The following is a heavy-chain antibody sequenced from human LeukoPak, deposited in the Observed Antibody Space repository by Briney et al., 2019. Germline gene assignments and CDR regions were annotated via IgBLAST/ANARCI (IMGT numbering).Heavy chain of an antibody. J-gene: IGHJ5*02. V-gene: IGHV2-5*02. Sequence: SGPTLVNPTQTLTLTCTFSGFTLNTSGVGVGWIRQPPGKALEWLALIYWDDYKRYSPSLNSRLTITKDTSKNQVVLTMTNMDPVDTATYYCAHRPPQISITGTTWFDPWGQGTLVTVSS. CDR2: IYWDDYK. D-gene: IGHD1-7*01. CDR3: AHRPPQISITGTTWFDP. CDR1: GFTLNTSGVG.